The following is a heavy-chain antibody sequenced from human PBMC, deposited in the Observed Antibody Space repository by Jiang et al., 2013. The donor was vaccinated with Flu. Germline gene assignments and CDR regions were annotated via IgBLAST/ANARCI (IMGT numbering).Heavy chain of an antibody. CDR2: IYHSGST. D-gene: IGHD1-26*01. CDR3: AGYSGSLKDFDY. V-gene: IGHV4-38-2*01. CDR1: GYSISSGYY. J-gene: IGHJ4*02. Sequence: PGLVKPSETLSLTCAVSGYSISSGYYWGWIRQPPGKGLEWIGSIYHSGSTYYNPSLKSRVTISVDTSKNQFSLKLSSVTAADTAVYYCAGYSGSLKDFDYWGQGTLVTVSS.